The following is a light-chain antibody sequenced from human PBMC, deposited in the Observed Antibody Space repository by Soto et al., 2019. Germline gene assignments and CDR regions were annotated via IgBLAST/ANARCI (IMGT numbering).Light chain of an antibody. V-gene: IGKV4-1*01. J-gene: IGKJ5*01. Sequence: DIVMTQSPDSLAVSLGDRATINCKSIQSGLYPSNNQNDLAWYQQKPGQPPKLLIYWASTRESGVPDRFSGSGSGTDFTLTISSLQAEDVGDYYCKLYYSPPRITLGHGTRLEIK. CDR1: QSGLYPSNNQND. CDR3: KLYYSPPRIT. CDR2: WAS.